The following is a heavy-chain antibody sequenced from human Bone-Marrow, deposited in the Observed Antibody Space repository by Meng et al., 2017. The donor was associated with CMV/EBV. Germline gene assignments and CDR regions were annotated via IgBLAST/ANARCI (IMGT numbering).Heavy chain of an antibody. CDR3: ARGAARQDY. J-gene: IGHJ4*01. CDR2: INHSGST. CDR1: GGSISSSSYY. D-gene: IGHD6-6*01. Sequence: SETLSLTCTVSGGSISSSSYYWGWIRQPPGKGLEWIGEINHSGSTNYNPSLKSRVTISVDTSKNQFSLKLSSVTAADTAVYYCARGAARQDYWGQGTRVTGSS. V-gene: IGHV4-39*07.